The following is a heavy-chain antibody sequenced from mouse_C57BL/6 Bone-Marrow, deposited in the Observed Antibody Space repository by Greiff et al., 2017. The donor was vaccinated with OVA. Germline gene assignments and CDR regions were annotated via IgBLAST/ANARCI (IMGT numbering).Heavy chain of an antibody. Sequence: EVKVVESGGDLVKPGGSLKLSCAASGFTFSSYGMSWVRQTPDKRLEWVATISSGGSYTYYPDSVKGRFTISRDNAKNTLYLQMSSLKSEDTAMYYCARHLLWYNVGFDYWGQGTTLTVSS. CDR2: ISSGGSYT. V-gene: IGHV5-6*01. CDR1: GFTFSSYG. J-gene: IGHJ2*01. D-gene: IGHD2-1*01. CDR3: ARHLLWYNVGFDY.